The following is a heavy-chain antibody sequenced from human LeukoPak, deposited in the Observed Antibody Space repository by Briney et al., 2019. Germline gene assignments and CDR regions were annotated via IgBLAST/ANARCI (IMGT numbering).Heavy chain of an antibody. CDR2: IKEDGTEK. D-gene: IGHD2-21*01. CDR1: GFTFTKYW. J-gene: IGHJ4*02. CDR3: ADVVRGY. Sequence: GGSLRLSCAASGFTFTKYWMSWVRQAPGKGLEWLAKIKEDGTEKYYVDSVKGRFTISRDNAKNSLSLQMNSLRADDTAIYFCADVVRGYCGQGILVTVSS. V-gene: IGHV3-7*01.